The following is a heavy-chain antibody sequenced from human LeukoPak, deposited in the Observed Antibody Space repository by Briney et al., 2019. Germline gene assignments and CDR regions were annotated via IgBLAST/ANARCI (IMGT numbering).Heavy chain of an antibody. CDR3: ARGGYTNGLDS. J-gene: IGHJ4*02. CDR1: RLDLTSYS. Sequence: GGSLRLSCAAPRLDLTSYSVNRVRQAPGKGLEWISYLSAAGRTIYYADSVQGRFSISRDTAKNTVSLQMGSLRADDTAVYYNARGGYTNGLDSWGQGVLVVVSS. D-gene: IGHD2-8*01. CDR2: LSAAGRTI. V-gene: IGHV3-48*01.